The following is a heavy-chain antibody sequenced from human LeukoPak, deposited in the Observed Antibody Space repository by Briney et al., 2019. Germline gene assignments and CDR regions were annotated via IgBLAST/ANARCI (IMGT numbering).Heavy chain of an antibody. J-gene: IGHJ5*02. Sequence: GGSLRLSCAASGFTFSSYSMNWVRQAPGKGLEWVLSISSSSNYIYYADSVKGRFTISRDNAKNSLYLQMNSLRAEDTAVYYCARSGVVWFGELDNWFDPWGQGTLVTVSS. CDR3: ARSGVVWFGELDNWFDP. D-gene: IGHD3-10*01. CDR1: GFTFSSYS. CDR2: ISSSSNYI. V-gene: IGHV3-21*01.